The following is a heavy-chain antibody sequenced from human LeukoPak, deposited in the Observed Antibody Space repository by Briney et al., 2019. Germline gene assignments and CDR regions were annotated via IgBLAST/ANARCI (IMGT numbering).Heavy chain of an antibody. D-gene: IGHD3-22*01. CDR3: ARDLTYYYDSSGYGY. Sequence: GGSLRLSCAASGFTFSDYYMSWIRQAPGKGLEWVSYISSSGSTKYYADSVKGRFTISRDSAKNSLYLQMNSLRAEDTAVYYCARDLTYYYDSSGYGYWGQGTLVTVSS. CDR1: GFTFSDYY. J-gene: IGHJ4*02. CDR2: ISSSGSTK. V-gene: IGHV3-11*04.